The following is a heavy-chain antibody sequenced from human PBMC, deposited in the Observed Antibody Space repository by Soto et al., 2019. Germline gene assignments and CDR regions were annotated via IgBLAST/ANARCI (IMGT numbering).Heavy chain of an antibody. Sequence: PGESLKISCKGSGYSFTSYWIGWVRQMPGKGLEWMGIIYPGNSDTRYSPSFQGQVTISADKSISTAYLQWSSLKASDTAMYYCARLITGTYYYYYDMDVWGQGTTVTVSS. CDR2: IYPGNSDT. V-gene: IGHV5-51*01. CDR1: GYSFTSYW. J-gene: IGHJ6*02. CDR3: ARLITGTYYYYYDMDV. D-gene: IGHD1-20*01.